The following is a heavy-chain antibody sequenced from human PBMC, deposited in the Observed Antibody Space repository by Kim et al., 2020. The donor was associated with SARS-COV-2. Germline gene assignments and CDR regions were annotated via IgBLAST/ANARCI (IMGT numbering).Heavy chain of an antibody. J-gene: IGHJ4*02. CDR2: IYYSGRT. Sequence: SETLSLTCTVSGGSISSSTYYWGCIRQPPGKGLEWIATIYYSGRTFYTPSLKSRVTISVDTSKDQFSLKLSSVTAADTAVYYCARVGYRNGYSTYVDYWGQGTLVSVSS. V-gene: IGHV4-39*01. CDR3: ARVGYRNGYSTYVDY. D-gene: IGHD5-18*01. CDR1: GGSISSSTYY.